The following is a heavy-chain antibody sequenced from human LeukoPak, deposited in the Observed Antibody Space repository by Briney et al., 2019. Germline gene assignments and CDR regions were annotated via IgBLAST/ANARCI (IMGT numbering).Heavy chain of an antibody. J-gene: IGHJ4*02. Sequence: SETLSLTCAVYGGSFSGYYWSWIRQPPGKGLEWIGEINHSGSTNYNPSLKGRVTISVDTSKNQFSLKLSSVTAADTAVYYCARLRDGSIDDWGQGTLVTVSS. V-gene: IGHV4-34*01. CDR3: ARLRDGSIDD. CDR2: INHSGST. CDR1: GGSFSGYY.